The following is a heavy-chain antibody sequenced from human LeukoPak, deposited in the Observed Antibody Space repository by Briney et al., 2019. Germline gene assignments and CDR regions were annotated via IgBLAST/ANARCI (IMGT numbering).Heavy chain of an antibody. Sequence: PGGSLRLSCAASGFTFSSYGMSWVRQAPGKGLEGVSAITGNGGSTYYAGSVQGRFTISRDNSKNTLYLQMNSLRAEDTAVYYCAKGATGLRIVGDDWGQGTLVTVSS. CDR3: AKGATGLRIVGDD. D-gene: IGHD2-15*01. J-gene: IGHJ4*02. CDR1: GFTFSSYG. V-gene: IGHV3-23*01. CDR2: ITGNGGST.